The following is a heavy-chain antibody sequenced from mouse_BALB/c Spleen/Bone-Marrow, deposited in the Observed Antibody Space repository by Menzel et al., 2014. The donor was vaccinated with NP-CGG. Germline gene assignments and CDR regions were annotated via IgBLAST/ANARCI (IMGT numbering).Heavy chain of an antibody. J-gene: IGHJ3*01. D-gene: IGHD2-4*01. V-gene: IGHV1-15*01. Sequence: VQLVESGAELVKPGASVKLSCTALGYTFTDYEMHWVKQTPVHGLEWIGTIPPGSGGAAYNQKFKGKATLTADKSSSTAYMELSSLTSEDSAVYYCTREGLRGAGFVYWGQGTPVTVS. CDR2: IPPGSGGA. CDR1: GYTFTDYE. CDR3: TREGLRGAGFVY.